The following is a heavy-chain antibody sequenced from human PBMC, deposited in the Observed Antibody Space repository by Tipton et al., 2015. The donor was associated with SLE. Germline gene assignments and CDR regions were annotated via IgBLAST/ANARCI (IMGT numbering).Heavy chain of an antibody. D-gene: IGHD5-18*01. J-gene: IGHJ4*02. CDR3: AREWGLYSYGYLEY. Sequence: TLSLTCAVYGGSFSGYYWSWIRQPPGKGLEWIGEINHSGSTNYNPSLKSRVTISVDTSKNQLSLKLSSVTAADTAVYYCAREWGLYSYGYLEYWGQGTLVTVSS. CDR2: INHSGST. CDR1: GGSFSGYY. V-gene: IGHV4-34*01.